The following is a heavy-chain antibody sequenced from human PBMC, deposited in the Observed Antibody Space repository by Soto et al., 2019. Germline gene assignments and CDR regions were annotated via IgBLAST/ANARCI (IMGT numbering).Heavy chain of an antibody. V-gene: IGHV3-13*01. D-gene: IGHD3-10*01. CDR2: IGTAGDT. J-gene: IGHJ6*02. CDR3: ARAGVLLWFGESLDYYYGMDV. Sequence: GESLRLSFVASGFTFSSSDMHWVRPATGKGLEWVSAIGTAGDTYYPGSVKGRFTISRENAKNSLYLQMNSLRAEDTAVYYCARAGVLLWFGESLDYYYGMDVWGQGT. CDR1: GFTFSSSD.